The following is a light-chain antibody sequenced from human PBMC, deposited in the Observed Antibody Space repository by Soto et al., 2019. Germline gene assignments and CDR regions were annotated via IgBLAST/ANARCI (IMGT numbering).Light chain of an antibody. V-gene: IGKV3-20*01. CDR2: GAS. Sequence: EIVLTQSPGTLSFSPGDRATLSCRASQSVSSSYLAWYQQKPGQAPRLLIYGASSRASGIPDRFSGSGSGTDFTLTISRLEPEDFAVYYCQQYDGSSPWTLGQGTKVDIK. J-gene: IGKJ1*01. CDR1: QSVSSSY. CDR3: QQYDGSSPWT.